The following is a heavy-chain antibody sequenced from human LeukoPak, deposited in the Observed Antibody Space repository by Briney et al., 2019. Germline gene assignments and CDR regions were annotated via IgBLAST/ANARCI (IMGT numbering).Heavy chain of an antibody. J-gene: IGHJ4*02. CDR2: IYHSGST. D-gene: IGHD3-22*01. V-gene: IGHV4-38-2*02. CDR3: ARGSPEYYYDSSGWYFDY. CDR1: GYSISSGYY. Sequence: RASETLSLTCTVSGYSISSGYYWGWIRQPPGKGLEWIGSIYHSGSTYYNPSLKSRVTISVDTSKNHFSLKLISVTAADTAVYYCARGSPEYYYDSSGWYFDYWGQGTLVTVSS.